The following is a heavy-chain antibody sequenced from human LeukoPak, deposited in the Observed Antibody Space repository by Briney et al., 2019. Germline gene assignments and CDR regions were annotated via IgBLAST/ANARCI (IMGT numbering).Heavy chain of an antibody. CDR1: GFTFSNYE. CDR3: ARNYYYYMDV. J-gene: IGHJ6*03. V-gene: IGHV3-48*03. Sequence: PGGSLRLSCAASGFTFSNYEMKWVRQAPGKGLELVSSITSDSRTIYYADSVKGRFTISRDNAKNSLYLQMNSLRDEDTAVYSCARNYYYYMDVWGKGTTVIVSS. CDR2: ITSDSRTI.